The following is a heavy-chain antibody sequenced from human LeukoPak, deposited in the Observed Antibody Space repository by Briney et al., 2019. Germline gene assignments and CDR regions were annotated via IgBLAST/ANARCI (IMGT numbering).Heavy chain of an antibody. CDR3: ATDWISGYYVFDY. CDR1: GYTLTELS. J-gene: IGHJ4*02. D-gene: IGHD3-22*01. V-gene: IGHV1-24*01. Sequence: ASVKVSCKVSGYTLTELSMHWVRQAPGKGLEWMRGFDPEDGETIYAQKFQGRVTMTEDTSTDTAYMELSSLRSEDTAVYYCATDWISGYYVFDYWGQGTLVTVSS. CDR2: FDPEDGET.